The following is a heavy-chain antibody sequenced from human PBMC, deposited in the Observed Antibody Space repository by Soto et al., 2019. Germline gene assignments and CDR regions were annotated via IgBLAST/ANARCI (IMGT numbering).Heavy chain of an antibody. V-gene: IGHV4-4*02. J-gene: IGHJ4*02. CDR3: ATKAWVRFDN. CDR1: SYSVSSSVG. CDR2: VFHTGDT. D-gene: IGHD7-27*01. Sequence: PSETLAVTCAVSSYSVSSSVGCTFISPPPGKGLEWIVEVFHTGDTYFNPSLRSRVAMSVDKSTNEFSLKVTSVTAAYTAIYYCATKAWVRFDNWGQGALVYVSA.